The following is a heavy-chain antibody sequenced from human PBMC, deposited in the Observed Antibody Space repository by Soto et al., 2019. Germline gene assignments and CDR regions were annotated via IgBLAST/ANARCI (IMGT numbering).Heavy chain of an antibody. CDR1: GGSISSYY. J-gene: IGHJ6*03. V-gene: IGHV4-59*01. D-gene: IGHD3-3*01. CDR2: IYYSGST. CDR3: ARLMGITIFGVVSDYYYMDV. Sequence: SETLSLTCTVSGGSISSYYWSWIRQPPGKGLEWIGYIYYSGSTNYNPSLKSRVTISVDTSKNQFSLKLSSVTAADTAVYYCARLMGITIFGVVSDYYYMDVWGKGTTVTVSS.